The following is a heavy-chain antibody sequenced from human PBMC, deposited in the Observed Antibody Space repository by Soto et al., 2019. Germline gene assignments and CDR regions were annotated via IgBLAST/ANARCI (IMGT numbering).Heavy chain of an antibody. CDR3: ARKAVSITAYYFDY. J-gene: IGHJ4*01. D-gene: IGHD5-12*01. V-gene: IGHV3-23*01. Sequence: GGSLRLSCAASGFTFSSSDMHWVRQAPGKGLEWVSGIRGSGINTYYADSVKGRFTISRDNSRNTLHLQMNSLRAEDTAVYYCARKAVSITAYYFDYWGHGTLVTVSS. CDR2: IRGSGINT. CDR1: GFTFSSSD.